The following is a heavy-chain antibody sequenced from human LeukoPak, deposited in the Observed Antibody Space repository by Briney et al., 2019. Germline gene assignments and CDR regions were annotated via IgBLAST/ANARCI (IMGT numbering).Heavy chain of an antibody. V-gene: IGHV3-33*08. D-gene: IGHD3-22*01. CDR2: IWYDGSNK. J-gene: IGHJ3*02. CDR1: GFTFDDYA. Sequence: PGRSLRLSCAASGFTFDDYAMHWVRQAPGKGLEWVAVIWYDGSNKYYADSVKGRFTISRDNSKNTLYLQMNSLRAEDTAVYYCARDRITMIVEGDDAFDIWGQGTMVTVSS. CDR3: ARDRITMIVEGDDAFDI.